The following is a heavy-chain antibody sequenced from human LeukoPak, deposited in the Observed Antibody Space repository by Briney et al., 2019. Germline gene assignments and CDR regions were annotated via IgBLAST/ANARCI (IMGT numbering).Heavy chain of an antibody. CDR1: GYTFTSSA. V-gene: IGHV1-3*03. CDR2: INAGNGNT. Sequence: ASVKFSCKASGYTFTSSAMHWVRQAPGQRLEWMGWINAGNGNTKYSQEFQGRVTITADKSTSTAYMELSSLRSEDTAVYYCARDGGYCSGGSCYSGSNAFDIWGQGTMVTVSS. CDR3: ARDGGYCSGGSCYSGSNAFDI. J-gene: IGHJ3*02. D-gene: IGHD2-15*01.